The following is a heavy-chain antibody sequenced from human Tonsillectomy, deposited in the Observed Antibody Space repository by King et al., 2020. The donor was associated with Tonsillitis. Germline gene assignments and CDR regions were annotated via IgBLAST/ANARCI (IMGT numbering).Heavy chain of an antibody. D-gene: IGHD3-10*01. CDR1: GGSISSYY. CDR3: ARGGSGSYISYYYYYYMDV. CDR2: IYYSGST. J-gene: IGHJ6*03. Sequence: QLQESGPGLEKPSETLSLTCTVSGGSISSYYWSWIRQPPGKGLEWIGYIYYSGSTNYNPSLKSRVTMSVDTSKNQFSLNLSSVTAADTAVYYCARGGSGSYISYYYYYYMDVWGKGTTVTVSS. V-gene: IGHV4-59*01.